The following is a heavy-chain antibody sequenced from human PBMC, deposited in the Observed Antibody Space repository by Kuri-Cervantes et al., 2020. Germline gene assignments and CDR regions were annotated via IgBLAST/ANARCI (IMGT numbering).Heavy chain of an antibody. J-gene: IGHJ3*02. CDR3: ARGTGRVLRSDAFDI. CDR2: INPNSGGT. CDR1: GYTFTGYY. V-gene: IGHV1-2*02. Sequence: ASVKVSCKASGYTFTGYYMHWVRQAPGQGLEWMGWINPNSGGTNYAQKFQGRVTMTRDTSISTAYMELSRLRSDDTAVYYCARGTGRVLRSDAFDIWGQGTMVTVSS. D-gene: IGHD1/OR15-1a*01.